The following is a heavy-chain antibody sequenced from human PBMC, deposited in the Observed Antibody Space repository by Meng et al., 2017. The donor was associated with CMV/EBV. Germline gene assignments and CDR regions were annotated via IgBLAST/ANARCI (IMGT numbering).Heavy chain of an antibody. V-gene: IGHV4-34*01. CDR1: GGSLSGYY. CDR2: INHSGST. Sequence: QVQLRLWGAGLLKPSEPLSLTCAVYGGSLSGYYWSWIRRPPVKGLEWIGEINHSGSTNYNPSLKSRVTISVDTSKNQFSLKLSSVTAADTAVYYCARGGNWFDPWGQGTLVTVSS. CDR3: ARGGNWFDP. J-gene: IGHJ5*02.